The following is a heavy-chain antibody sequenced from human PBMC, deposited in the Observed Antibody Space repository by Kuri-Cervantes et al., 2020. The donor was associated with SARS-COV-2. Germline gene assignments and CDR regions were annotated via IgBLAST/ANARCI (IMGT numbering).Heavy chain of an antibody. J-gene: IGHJ4*02. CDR1: GFTFSSYW. V-gene: IGHV3-7*01. D-gene: IGHD3-3*01. CDR2: IKQDGSEK. CDR3: ARKRNNYDFWSGPIYYFDY. Sequence: GGSLRLSCAASGFTFSSYWMSWVRQAPGKGLEWVANIKQDGSEKYHVDSVKGRFTISRDNAKNSLYLQMNSLRAEDTAVYYRARKRNNYDFWSGPIYYFDYWGQGTLVTVSS.